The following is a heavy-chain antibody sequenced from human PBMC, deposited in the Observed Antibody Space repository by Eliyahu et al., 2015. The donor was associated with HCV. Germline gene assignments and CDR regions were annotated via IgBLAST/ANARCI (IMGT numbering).Heavy chain of an antibody. CDR2: ISYDGSNK. D-gene: IGHD5-18*01. CDR1: GFXFSXXG. CDR3: AKARLDTAMVTDYYYGMDV. J-gene: IGHJ6*02. V-gene: IGHV3-30*18. Sequence: QVQLVESGGGVVQPGXSLRLSCAASGFXFSXXGXHWVRQAPGKGLEWVAVISYDGSNKYYADSVKGRFTISRDNSKNTLYLQMNSLRAEDTAVYYCAKARLDTAMVTDYYYGMDVWGQGTTVTVSS.